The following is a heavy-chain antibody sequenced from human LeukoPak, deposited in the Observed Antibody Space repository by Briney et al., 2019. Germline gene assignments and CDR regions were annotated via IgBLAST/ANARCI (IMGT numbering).Heavy chain of an antibody. V-gene: IGHV4-59*12. CDR2: IYYSGST. Sequence: TSETLSLTCTVSGGSISSYYWSWIRQPPGKGLEWIGYIYYSGSTNYNPSLKSRVTISVDTSKNQFSLKLSSVTAADTAVYYCARGHLDHSTVAGDYYYGMDVWGQGTTVTVSS. CDR1: GGSISSYY. CDR3: ARGHLDHSTVAGDYYYGMDV. J-gene: IGHJ6*02. D-gene: IGHD6-19*01.